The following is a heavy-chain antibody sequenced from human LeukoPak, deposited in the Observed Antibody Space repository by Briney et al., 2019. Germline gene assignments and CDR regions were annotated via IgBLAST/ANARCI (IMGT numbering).Heavy chain of an antibody. J-gene: IGHJ4*02. V-gene: IGHV3-49*04. CDR3: ARTYSSLDY. CDR2: IRSKVYGGTT. Sequence: GGSLRLSCTGFGFTFRDYAVSWVRQAPGKGLECIGFIRSKVYGGTTEYAASVKGRFTISRDNTKNTLYLQMNSLRAEDTAVYYCARTYSSLDYWGQGTLVTVSS. D-gene: IGHD6-19*01. CDR1: GFTFRDYA.